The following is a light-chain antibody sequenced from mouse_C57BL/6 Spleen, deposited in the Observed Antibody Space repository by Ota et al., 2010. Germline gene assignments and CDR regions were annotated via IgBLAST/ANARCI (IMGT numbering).Light chain of an antibody. CDR3: QQSNSWPFT. Sequence: DILLTQSPAILSVSPGERVSFSCRASQSIGTSIHWYQQRTNGSPRLLIKYASESISGIPSRFSGSGSGTDFTLSINSVESEDIADYYCQQSNSWPFTFGSGTKLE. V-gene: IGKV5-48*01. J-gene: IGKJ4*01. CDR1: QSIGTS. CDR2: YAS.